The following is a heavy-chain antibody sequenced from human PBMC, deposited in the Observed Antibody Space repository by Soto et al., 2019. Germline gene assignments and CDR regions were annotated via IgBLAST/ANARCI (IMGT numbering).Heavy chain of an antibody. V-gene: IGHV3-15*07. CDR2: IKSKTDGGTT. Sequence: GGSLRLSCAASGFTFSNAWMNWVRQAPGKGLEWVGRIKSKTDGGTTDYAAPVKGRFTISKDDSKNTLHLQMNSPKTEDTAVYYCTTVPVPGEAIAAACIVFSGQATLATVSS. D-gene: IGHD6-25*01. CDR3: TTVPVPGEAIAAACIVF. J-gene: IGHJ4*02. CDR1: GFTFSNAW.